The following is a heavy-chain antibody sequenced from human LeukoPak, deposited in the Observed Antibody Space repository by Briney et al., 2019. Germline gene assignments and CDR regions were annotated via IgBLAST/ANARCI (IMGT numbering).Heavy chain of an antibody. J-gene: IGHJ3*02. Sequence: ASVKVSCKASGYTFTGYYMHWVRQAPGQGLEWMEWINPNSGGTNYAQKFQGRVTMTRDTSISTAYMELSRLRSDDTAVYYCARLCLYSSGYFAFDIWGQGTMVTVSS. V-gene: IGHV1-2*02. CDR1: GYTFTGYY. CDR2: INPNSGGT. D-gene: IGHD3-22*01. CDR3: ARLCLYSSGYFAFDI.